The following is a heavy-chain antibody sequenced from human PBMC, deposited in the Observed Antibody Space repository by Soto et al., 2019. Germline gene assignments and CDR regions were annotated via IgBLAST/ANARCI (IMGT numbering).Heavy chain of an antibody. CDR2: INHSGST. CDR1: CGSFIGYY. J-gene: IGHJ5*02. CDR3: ASIYCSGGSCYSEWNWFDP. Sequence: PSETLSLTCAVYCGSFIGYYWIWIRQPPGKGLEWIGEINHSGSTNYNPSLKSRVTISVDTSKNQFSLKLSSVTAADTAVYYCASIYCSGGSCYSEWNWFDPWGQGTLVTVSS. V-gene: IGHV4-34*01. D-gene: IGHD2-15*01.